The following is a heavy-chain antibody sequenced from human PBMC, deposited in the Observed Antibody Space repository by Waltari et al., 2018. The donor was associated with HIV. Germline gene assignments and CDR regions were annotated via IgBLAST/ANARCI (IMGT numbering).Heavy chain of an antibody. CDR2: IDPEDGET. Sequence: EVHLVQSGPEERKPGSTMKLSCRVSGYTFTDYYIHWVQEAPGRGLECMGLIDPEDGETVYAEKFQDRLTITADTSADTVYMELTSLRSDDTAVYYCASLAAAVYFDAWGQGTLLTVSS. V-gene: IGHV1-69-2*01. CDR3: ASLAAAVYFDA. D-gene: IGHD6-13*01. J-gene: IGHJ4*02. CDR1: GYTFTDYY.